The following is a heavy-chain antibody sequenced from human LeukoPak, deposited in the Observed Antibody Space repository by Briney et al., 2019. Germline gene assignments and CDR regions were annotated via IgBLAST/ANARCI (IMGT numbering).Heavy chain of an antibody. CDR1: GGSISSYY. CDR2: INHSGST. CDR3: ARLGYCSSTSCYNLTSFDY. Sequence: SETLSLTCTVSGGSISSYYWSWIRQPPGKGLQWIGEINHSGSTNYNPSLKSRVTISVDTSKNQFSLKLSSVTAADTAVYYCARLGYCSSTSCYNLTSFDYWGQGTLVTVSS. D-gene: IGHD2-2*02. J-gene: IGHJ4*02. V-gene: IGHV4-34*01.